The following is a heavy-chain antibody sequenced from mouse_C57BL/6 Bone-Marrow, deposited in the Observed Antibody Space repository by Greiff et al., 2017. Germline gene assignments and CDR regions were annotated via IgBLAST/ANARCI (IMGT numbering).Heavy chain of an antibody. J-gene: IGHJ3*01. CDR3: ARSDGYYLAWFAY. V-gene: IGHV1-4*01. CDR2: INPSSGYT. Sequence: QVHVKQSGAELARPGASVKMSCKASGYTFTSYTMHWVKQRPGQGLEWIGYINPSSGYTKYNQKFKDKATLTADKSSSTAYMQRSSLTSEDAAVYYGARSDGYYLAWFAYWGQGTLVTVSA. CDR1: GYTFTSYT. D-gene: IGHD2-3*01.